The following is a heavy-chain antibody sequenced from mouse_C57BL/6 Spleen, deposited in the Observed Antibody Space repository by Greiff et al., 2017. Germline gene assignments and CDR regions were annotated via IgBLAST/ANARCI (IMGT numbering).Heavy chain of an antibody. CDR2: SYPGDGDT. CDR1: GYAFSSSW. Sequence: QVQLQQSGPELVKPGASVKISCKASGYAFSSSWMNWVKQRPGKGLEWIGRSYPGDGDTNYNGKFKGKATLTADKSSSTAYMQLSSLTSEDSAVYFCARTGYTLYWYFDVWGTGTTVTVSS. V-gene: IGHV1-82*01. D-gene: IGHD2-2*01. CDR3: ARTGYTLYWYFDV. J-gene: IGHJ1*03.